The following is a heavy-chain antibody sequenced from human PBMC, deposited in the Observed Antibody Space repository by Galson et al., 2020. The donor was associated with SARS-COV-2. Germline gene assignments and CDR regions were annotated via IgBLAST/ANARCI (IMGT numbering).Heavy chain of an antibody. J-gene: IGHJ4*01. CDR3: AREVDSNSPHFDC. CDR2: FFNRGST. D-gene: IGHD5-18*01. V-gene: IGHV4-30-4*07. CDR1: GVSISGSAYS. Sequence: SKNLSLTCDLSGVSISGSAYSWYWMRQPPGRGLEPSGYFFNRGSTYINPYPKSRGTLFVYPSKNQFSLNLTSVTAADTAVYYCAREVDSNSPHFDCWGQGSLVTVAS.